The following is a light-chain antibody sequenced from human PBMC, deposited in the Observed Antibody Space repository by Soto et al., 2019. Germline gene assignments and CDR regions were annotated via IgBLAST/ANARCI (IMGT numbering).Light chain of an antibody. CDR1: QSIDTW. CDR3: QQYNSYRA. J-gene: IGKJ1*01. Sequence: DIPMTQSPSTLSASVGDRVTITCRASQSIDTWLAWHQQKPGKAPKLLISKASSLESGVPSRFRGSGSGTDVTLTTSSLQPDDFATYYCQQYNSYRAFGQGTKVEI. CDR2: KAS. V-gene: IGKV1-5*03.